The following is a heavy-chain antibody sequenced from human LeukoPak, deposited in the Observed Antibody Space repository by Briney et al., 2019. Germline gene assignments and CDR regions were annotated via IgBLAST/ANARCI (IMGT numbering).Heavy chain of an antibody. J-gene: IGHJ3*02. Sequence: PSETLSLTCTVSGGSISSSSYYWGWIRQPPGKGLEWIGSIYYSGSTCYNPSLKSRVTISVDTSKNQISLKLSSVTAADTAVYYCARPIYSGSYRHAFDIWGQGTMVTVSS. CDR2: IYYSGST. CDR1: GGSISSSSYY. V-gene: IGHV4-39*01. CDR3: ARPIYSGSYRHAFDI. D-gene: IGHD1-26*01.